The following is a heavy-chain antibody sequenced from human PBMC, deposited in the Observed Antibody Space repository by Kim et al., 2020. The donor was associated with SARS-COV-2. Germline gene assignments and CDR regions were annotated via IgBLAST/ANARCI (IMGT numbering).Heavy chain of an antibody. Sequence: GGSLRLSCAASGFTFSSYGMHWVRQAPGKGLEWVAVIWYDGSNKYYADSVKGRFTISRDNSKNTLYLQMNSLRAEDTAVYYCASEGTVTNWFDPWGQGTLVTVSS. CDR1: GFTFSSYG. J-gene: IGHJ5*02. CDR3: ASEGTVTNWFDP. D-gene: IGHD4-17*01. V-gene: IGHV3-33*01. CDR2: IWYDGSNK.